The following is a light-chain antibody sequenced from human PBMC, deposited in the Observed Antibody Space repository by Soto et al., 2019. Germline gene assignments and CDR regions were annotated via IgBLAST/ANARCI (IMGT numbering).Light chain of an antibody. J-gene: IGKJ1*01. V-gene: IGKV1D-16*01. CDR3: QHYNSYSEA. CDR1: QGIRSW. Sequence: DIQMTQSPASLSASVGDRVTITCRASQGIRSWLAWYQLKPEKAPKLLIYATSNLQSGVPSRFSGGGYRTDYSLTIATLQNEAFANYYCQHYNSYSEALGPGTKVDSK. CDR2: ATS.